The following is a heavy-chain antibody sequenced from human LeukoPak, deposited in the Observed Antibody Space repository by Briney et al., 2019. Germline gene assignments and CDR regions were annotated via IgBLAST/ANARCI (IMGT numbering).Heavy chain of an antibody. CDR3: ASGCVHGSGSYSLDY. D-gene: IGHD3-10*01. V-gene: IGHV4-34*01. CDR2: INHSGST. J-gene: IGHJ4*02. CDR1: GGSFSGYY. Sequence: PSETLSLTCAVYGGSFSGYYWSWIRQPPGKGLEWIGEINHSGSTNYNPSLKSRVTILVDTSKNQFSLKLSSVTAADTAVYYCASGCVHGSGSYSLDYWGQGTLVTVSS.